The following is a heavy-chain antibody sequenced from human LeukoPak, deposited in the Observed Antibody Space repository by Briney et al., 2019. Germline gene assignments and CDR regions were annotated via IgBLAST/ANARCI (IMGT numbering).Heavy chain of an antibody. D-gene: IGHD1-1*01. Sequence: PGGSLRLSCAVSGFTFSSYWMGWVRQAPGKGLAWVTNINQDESSKYYEDSVKGRFTISRDNAKNLLYLQMDSLRVEDTAIYYCARDPRTVRIWGQGTLVTVSS. CDR2: INQDESSK. V-gene: IGHV3-7*01. J-gene: IGHJ4*02. CDR3: ARDPRTVRI. CDR1: GFTFSSYW.